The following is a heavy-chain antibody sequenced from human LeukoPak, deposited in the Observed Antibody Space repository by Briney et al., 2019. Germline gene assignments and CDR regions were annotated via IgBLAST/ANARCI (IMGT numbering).Heavy chain of an antibody. D-gene: IGHD3-22*01. Sequence: PSETLSLTCTVSGGSISSSSYYWGWIRQPPGKGLEWIGSIYYSGSTYYNPSLKSRVTISVDTSKNQFSLKLSSVTAADTAVYYCARGTVTYYYDSSGSRVRYNWFDPWGQGTLVTVSS. CDR2: IYYSGST. CDR1: GGSISSSSYY. V-gene: IGHV4-39*07. CDR3: ARGTVTYYYDSSGSRVRYNWFDP. J-gene: IGHJ5*02.